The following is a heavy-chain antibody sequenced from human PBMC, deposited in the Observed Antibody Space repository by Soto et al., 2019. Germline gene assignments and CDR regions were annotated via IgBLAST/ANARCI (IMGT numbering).Heavy chain of an antibody. CDR2: MNPNSGNT. D-gene: IGHD6-13*01. Sequence: QVQLVQSGAEVKKPGASVKVSCKASGYTFTSYDINWVRQATGQGLEWMGWMNPNSGNTGYAQKFQGRVTMTRNTFTSTAYMGLSRLSSEDTAVYYCARADYASLAAAGYCSYGLDVWGQGTTVTVSS. CDR1: GYTFTSYD. J-gene: IGHJ6*02. V-gene: IGHV1-8*01. CDR3: ARADYASLAAAGYCSYGLDV.